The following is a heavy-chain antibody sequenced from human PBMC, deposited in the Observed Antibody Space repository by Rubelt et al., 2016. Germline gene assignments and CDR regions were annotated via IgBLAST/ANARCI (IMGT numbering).Heavy chain of an antibody. V-gene: IGHV3-53*05. Sequence: GRGLEWVSVIYSGGSTYYADSVKGRFTISRDNSKNTLYLQMNSLRAEDTAVYYCARDRNYDFWSGYYIPIETSPTDVWGQGTTVTVSS. CDR3: ARDRNYDFWSGYYIPIETSPTDV. CDR2: IYSGGST. D-gene: IGHD3-3*01. J-gene: IGHJ6*02.